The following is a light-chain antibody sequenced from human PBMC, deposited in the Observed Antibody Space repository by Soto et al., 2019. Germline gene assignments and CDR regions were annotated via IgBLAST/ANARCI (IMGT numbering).Light chain of an antibody. CDR2: EVS. J-gene: IGLJ2*01. CDR1: SSDVGGYNY. CDR3: SSYTSSSTHVV. V-gene: IGLV2-14*01. Sequence: QSALTQPASVPGSPGQSITISCTGTSSDVGGYNYVSWYQQHPGKAPKLMIYEVSNRPSGVSNRFSGSKSGNTASLTISGLQAEDEADYCCSSYTSSSTHVVFGGGTKLTVL.